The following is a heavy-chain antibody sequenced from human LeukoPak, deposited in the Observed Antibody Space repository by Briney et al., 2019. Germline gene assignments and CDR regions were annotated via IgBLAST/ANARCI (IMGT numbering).Heavy chain of an antibody. CDR1: GFTFDDYA. V-gene: IGHV3-9*01. D-gene: IGHD1-26*01. CDR2: ISWNSGTI. Sequence: GRSLRLSCAASGFTFDDYAMHWVRQAPGKGLEWVSGISWNSGTIGYADSVKGRFTISRDNAKNSLYLQMNSLRAEDTALYYCAKDLGGSCHYFYMDVWGKGTTVTISS. J-gene: IGHJ6*03. CDR3: AKDLGGSCHYFYMDV.